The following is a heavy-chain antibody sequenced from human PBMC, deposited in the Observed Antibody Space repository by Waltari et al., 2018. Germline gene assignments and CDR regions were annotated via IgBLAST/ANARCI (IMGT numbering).Heavy chain of an antibody. V-gene: IGHV1-69*01. CDR1: GGTFSSSA. D-gene: IGHD6-6*01. Sequence: QVQLVQSGAEVTKPGSSVTVSCKDSGGTFSSSAISCVRQATGQGLEWMGGIIPIFGTANYAQKFQGRVTITADESTSTAYMELSSLRSEDTAVYYCASYLYSSSKNDAFDIWGQGTMVTVSS. J-gene: IGHJ3*02. CDR2: IIPIFGTA. CDR3: ASYLYSSSKNDAFDI.